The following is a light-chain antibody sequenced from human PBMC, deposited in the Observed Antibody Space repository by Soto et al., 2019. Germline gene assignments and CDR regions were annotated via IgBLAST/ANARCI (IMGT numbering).Light chain of an antibody. V-gene: IGLV2-18*02. J-gene: IGLJ3*02. CDR3: SSYTSSSTFGWV. CDR2: EVS. CDR1: SSDVGSYNR. Sequence: QSVLTQPPSVSGSPGQSVTISCTGTSSDVGSYNRVSWYQQPPGTAPKLMIYEVSNRPSGVPDRFSGSKSGNTASLTISGLQAEDEADYYCSSYTSSSTFGWVFGGGTQLTVL.